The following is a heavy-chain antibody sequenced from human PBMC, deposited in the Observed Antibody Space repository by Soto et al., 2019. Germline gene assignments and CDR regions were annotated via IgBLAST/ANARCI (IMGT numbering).Heavy chain of an antibody. Sequence: SETLSLTCTVSGGSISSYYWSWIRQPPGKGLEWIGYIYYSGSTNYNPSLKSRVTISVDTSKNQFSLKLSSVTAADTAEYFCVRYYYVTSGYSNWFDSWGQGTLVTAPQ. D-gene: IGHD3-22*01. V-gene: IGHV4-59*12. J-gene: IGHJ5*01. CDR1: GGSISSYY. CDR2: IYYSGST. CDR3: VRYYYVTSGYSNWFDS.